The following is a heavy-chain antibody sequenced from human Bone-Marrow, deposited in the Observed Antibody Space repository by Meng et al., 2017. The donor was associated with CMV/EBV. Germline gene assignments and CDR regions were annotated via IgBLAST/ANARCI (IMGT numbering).Heavy chain of an antibody. J-gene: IGHJ6*02. V-gene: IGHV4-59*01. CDR3: ARAAPWAYYHGMDV. CDR1: GGSISNSY. Sequence: GSPRLFCTVSGGSISNSYWNWIRQPPGKGLEWIGYIYYTGKTNYNPSLKSRVSISLDTSKKLFSLKLRSPTASDTAVYYCARAAPWAYYHGMDVWGQGTTVTVSS. CDR2: IYYTGKT. D-gene: IGHD1-26*01.